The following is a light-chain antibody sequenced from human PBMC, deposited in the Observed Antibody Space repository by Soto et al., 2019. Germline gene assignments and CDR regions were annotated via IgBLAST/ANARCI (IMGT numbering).Light chain of an antibody. CDR2: GAS. CDR3: QRYDSLRT. J-gene: IGKJ1*01. CDR1: QSVRSNF. V-gene: IGKV3-20*01. Sequence: EIVLTQSPGTLSLSPGERATLSCRASQSVRSNFLAWYQQKPGQAPRLLIYGASNRATGIPDRFSGSGSGTDFTLTITRLEPEDFAMYYCQRYDSLRTF.